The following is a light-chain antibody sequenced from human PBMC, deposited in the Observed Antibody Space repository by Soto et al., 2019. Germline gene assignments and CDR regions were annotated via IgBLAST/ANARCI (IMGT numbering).Light chain of an antibody. CDR1: SSDVGAYNY. Sequence: QSVLTQPPSVSGSPGQSITISCIGTSSDVGAYNYVSWYQQHPGKAPKLMIYDVTNRPSGVSNLFSGSKSGNTASLTISGLQAEDEADYCCSSYTTNTTLVFGGGTKLTVL. CDR2: DVT. J-gene: IGLJ2*01. V-gene: IGLV2-14*01. CDR3: SSYTTNTTLV.